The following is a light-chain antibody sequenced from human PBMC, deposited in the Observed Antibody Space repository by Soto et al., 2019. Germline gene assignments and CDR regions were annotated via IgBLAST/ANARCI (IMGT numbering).Light chain of an antibody. J-gene: IGLJ1*01. V-gene: IGLV1-40*01. CDR1: SSNIGAGYD. CDR2: GNS. CDR3: RSYDSSQSSYV. Sequence: QSVLTQPPSVSGAPGQRVTISCTGSSSNIGAGYDVHWYQQLPGTAPKLLIYGNSNRPSGVPDRFSGSKSGTSASLAITGLQDEDDVDYYCRSYDSSQSSYVFGTGTKLTVL.